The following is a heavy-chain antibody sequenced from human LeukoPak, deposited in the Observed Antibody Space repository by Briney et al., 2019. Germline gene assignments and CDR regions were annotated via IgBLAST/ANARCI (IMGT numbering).Heavy chain of an antibody. CDR2: INPSGGST. CDR3: ARDNSVEDTAWWFDP. V-gene: IGHV1-46*01. CDR1: GYTFTSYY. Sequence: GASVKVSCKASGYTFTSYYMHWVRQAPGQELEWMGIINPSGGSTSYAQKFQGRVTMTRDMSTSTDYMEMSSLRSEDTAVYYCARDNSVEDTAWWFDPWGQGTLVTVSS. D-gene: IGHD4-23*01. J-gene: IGHJ5*02.